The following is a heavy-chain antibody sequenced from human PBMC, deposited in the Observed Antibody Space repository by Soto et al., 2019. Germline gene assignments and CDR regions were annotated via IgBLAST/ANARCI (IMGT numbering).Heavy chain of an antibody. Sequence: QVQLVESGGGVVQPGRSLRLSCAASGFTFSSYGMHWVRQAPGKGLEWVAVISYDGSNKYYADSVKGRFTISRDNSKNXXYLQMNSLRAEDTAVYYCAKVPWGDYVGRGGPMDVWGQGTTVTVSS. D-gene: IGHD4-17*01. J-gene: IGHJ6*02. CDR1: GFTFSSYG. CDR2: ISYDGSNK. CDR3: AKVPWGDYVGRGGPMDV. V-gene: IGHV3-30*18.